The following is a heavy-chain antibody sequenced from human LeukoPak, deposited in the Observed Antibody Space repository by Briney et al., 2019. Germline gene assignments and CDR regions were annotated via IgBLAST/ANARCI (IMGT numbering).Heavy chain of an antibody. CDR1: GGSISSGGYY. J-gene: IGHJ6*03. V-gene: IGHV4-30-2*01. D-gene: IGHD5-18*01. Sequence: PSETLSLTCSVSGGSISSGGYYWNWIRQPPGKGLEWIGYIYHSGSTYYNPSLKSRVTISVDRSKNQFSLNLTSVTTADTAVYYCARADNVDTTVRYYFYMDVWGKGTTVTVSS. CDR3: ARADNVDTTVRYYFYMDV. CDR2: IYHSGST.